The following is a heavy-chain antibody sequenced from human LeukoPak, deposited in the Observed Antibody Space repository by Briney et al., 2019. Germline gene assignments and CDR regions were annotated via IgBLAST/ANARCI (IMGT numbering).Heavy chain of an antibody. Sequence: GRSLRLPCAASGFIFDDYAMHWVRQAPGKGLEWVSSISWNSGSIGYADSVKGRFTISRDNAKNSLYLQMNSLRAEDTAFYYCARFRGSRPFDYWGQGTLVTVSS. CDR1: GFIFDDYA. V-gene: IGHV3-9*01. CDR2: ISWNSGSI. D-gene: IGHD3-10*01. CDR3: ARFRGSRPFDY. J-gene: IGHJ4*02.